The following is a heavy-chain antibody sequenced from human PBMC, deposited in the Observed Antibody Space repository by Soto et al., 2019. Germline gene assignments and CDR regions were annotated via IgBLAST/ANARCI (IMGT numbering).Heavy chain of an antibody. CDR1: GGTFSSYA. Sequence: GASVKFSCKASGGTFSSYAISWVRQAPGQGLEWMGGIIPIFGTANYAQKFQGRVTITADESTSTAYMELSSLRSEDTAVYYCARSVSFRYQLLKRGMDVWGQGTTVTVSS. V-gene: IGHV1-69*13. CDR3: ARSVSFRYQLLKRGMDV. J-gene: IGHJ6*02. D-gene: IGHD2-2*01. CDR2: IIPIFGTA.